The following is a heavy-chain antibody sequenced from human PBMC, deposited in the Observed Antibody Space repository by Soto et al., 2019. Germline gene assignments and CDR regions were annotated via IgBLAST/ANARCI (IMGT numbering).Heavy chain of an antibody. CDR2: IYYSGST. D-gene: IGHD2-2*03. CDR3: ARHGDCGTTSCYLYYYYYMYV. J-gene: IGHJ6*03. CDR1: GGSISSSSYY. V-gene: IGHV4-39*01. Sequence: SETLSLTCTVSGGSISSSSYYWGWIRQPPGKGLEWIGSIYYSGSTYYNPSLKSRVTISVDTSKNQFSLKLSSVTAADTAVYYCARHGDCGTTSCYLYYYYYMYVWGKGTTVTVSS.